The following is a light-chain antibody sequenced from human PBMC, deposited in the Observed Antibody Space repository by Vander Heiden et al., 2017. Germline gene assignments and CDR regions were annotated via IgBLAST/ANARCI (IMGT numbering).Light chain of an antibody. CDR3: QQSYSTPLT. V-gene: IGKV1-39*01. CDR1: QSISSY. J-gene: IGKJ4*01. CDR2: AAS. Sequence: DIQITQSPFSLSASVGHRVTITCRASQSISSYLNWYQQKPGKAPKLLIYAASSLQSGVPSRFSGSGSGTDFTLTISSLQPEDFATYYCQQSYSTPLTFGGGTKVEIK.